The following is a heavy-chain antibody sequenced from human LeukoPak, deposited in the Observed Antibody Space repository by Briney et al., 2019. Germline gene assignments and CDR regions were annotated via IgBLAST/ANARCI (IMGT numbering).Heavy chain of an antibody. Sequence: ASVKVSCKASGYTFTGYYMHWVRQAPGQGLEWMGRTNPNSGGTNYAQKFQGRVTMTRDTSISTAYMELSRLRSDDTAVYYCARVSMVRGVGNWGQGTLVTVSS. V-gene: IGHV1-2*06. CDR3: ARVSMVRGVGN. CDR2: TNPNSGGT. D-gene: IGHD3-10*01. CDR1: GYTFTGYY. J-gene: IGHJ4*02.